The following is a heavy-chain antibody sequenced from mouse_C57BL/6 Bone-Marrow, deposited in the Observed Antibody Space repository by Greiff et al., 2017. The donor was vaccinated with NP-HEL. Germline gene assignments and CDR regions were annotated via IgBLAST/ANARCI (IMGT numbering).Heavy chain of an antibody. CDR2: IYWDDDK. J-gene: IGHJ3*01. Sequence: QVTLKVCGPGILQSSPTLSLTCYFSGFSLSTSGMGVSWIRQPSGQGLEWLVHIYWDDDKRYNPSLKSRPTISKDTSRNQICLTITGVDTADTATYYCALAAQAKGFAYWGQGTLVTVSA. V-gene: IGHV8-12*01. CDR1: GFSLSTSGMG. D-gene: IGHD3-2*02. CDR3: ALAAQAKGFAY.